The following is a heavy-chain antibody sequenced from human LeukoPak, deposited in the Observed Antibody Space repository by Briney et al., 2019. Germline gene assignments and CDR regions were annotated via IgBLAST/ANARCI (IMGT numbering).Heavy chain of an antibody. CDR2: ISSSSSTI. V-gene: IGHV3-48*01. CDR3: ARGAYYYED. Sequence: GGSLRLSCAASGFTFSSHSMDWVRQAPGKGLEWVSYISSSSSTIYYADSVKGRFTISRDNAKNSLYLQMNSLRAEDTAVYYCARGAYYYEDWGQGTLVTVSS. D-gene: IGHD3-22*01. CDR1: GFTFSSHS. J-gene: IGHJ4*02.